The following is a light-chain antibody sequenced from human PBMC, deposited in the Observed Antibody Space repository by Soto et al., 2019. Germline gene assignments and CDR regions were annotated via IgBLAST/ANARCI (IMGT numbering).Light chain of an antibody. Sequence: EIVLTQSPSTLSFSPLERSTLSCRASQSVSSYLAWYQLKPGQAPRLLIYDASNRAAGIPARFSGSGSGTDFILTISSLEPEDFAVYYCQQRSNWPPWTFGQGTKV. CDR1: QSVSSY. J-gene: IGKJ1*01. CDR3: QQRSNWPPWT. CDR2: DAS. V-gene: IGKV3-11*01.